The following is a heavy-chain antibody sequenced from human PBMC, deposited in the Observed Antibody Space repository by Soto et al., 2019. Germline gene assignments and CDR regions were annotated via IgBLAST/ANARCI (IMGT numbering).Heavy chain of an antibody. CDR2: IYATGTT. Sequence: SETLSLTCTVSGASISCFYWSWIRKSAGKGLEWIGRIYATGTTDYNPSLKSRVMMSVDTSKKQFSLKLRSVTAADTAVYYCVRDGTKTLRDWFDPWGQGISVTVS. D-gene: IGHD1-1*01. V-gene: IGHV4-4*07. CDR1: GASISCFY. J-gene: IGHJ5*02. CDR3: VRDGTKTLRDWFDP.